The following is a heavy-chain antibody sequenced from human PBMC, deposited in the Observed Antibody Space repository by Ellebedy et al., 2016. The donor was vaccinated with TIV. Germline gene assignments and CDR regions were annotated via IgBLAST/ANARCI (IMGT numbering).Heavy chain of an antibody. J-gene: IGHJ3*02. Sequence: SETLSLTCTVSGGSIGSFYWSWIRQPPGKGLEWIGYLYYGGSTNYNPSLKSRVTISVDTSKNQFSLKLSSVTAADTAVYYCARNLVVVAATGAFDIWGQGTMVTVSS. CDR1: GGSIGSFY. D-gene: IGHD2-15*01. CDR2: LYYGGST. CDR3: ARNLVVVAATGAFDI. V-gene: IGHV4-59*01.